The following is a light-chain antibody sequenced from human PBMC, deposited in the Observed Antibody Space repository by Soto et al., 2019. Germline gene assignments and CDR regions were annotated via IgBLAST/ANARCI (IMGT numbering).Light chain of an antibody. CDR3: CAYVSSNTLL. J-gene: IGLJ3*02. V-gene: IGLV2-14*01. Sequence: QSALTQPASVSGSPGQSITISCTGTSSDIGGYQYVSWYQQHPGKAPKLMIYEVTNRPSGISNRFSGSKSGNTASLIISGLQGDDEGDYYCCAYVSSNTLLFGGGTKLTVL. CDR2: EVT. CDR1: SSDIGGYQY.